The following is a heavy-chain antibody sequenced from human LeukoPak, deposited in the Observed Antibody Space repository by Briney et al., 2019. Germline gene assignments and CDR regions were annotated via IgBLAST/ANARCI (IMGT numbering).Heavy chain of an antibody. J-gene: IGHJ5*02. D-gene: IGHD6-13*01. V-gene: IGHV3-7*03. CDR2: INQDGSDK. CDR1: GLSFSRFW. CDR3: ARADSSWYWGWFDP. Sequence: GGSLRLSRAASGLSFSRFWMNWVRQAPGKGLEWVTNINQDGSDKRYVDSVKGRFTMSRDNAKNSVHLQMSSLRAEDTAVYYCARADSSWYWGWFDPWGQGILVTVSS.